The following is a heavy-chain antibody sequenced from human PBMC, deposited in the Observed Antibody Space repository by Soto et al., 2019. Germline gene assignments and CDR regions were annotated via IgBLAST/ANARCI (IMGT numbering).Heavy chain of an antibody. J-gene: IGHJ6*02. CDR2: TRNKADGYTT. V-gene: IGHV3-72*01. CDR1: GFTFSDHF. CDR3: TRAGGSHPYYDPMDV. Sequence: VGSLRLSCAASGFTFSDHFMDWVRQAPGKGLEWVGRTRNKADGYTTEYAASVKGRFTISRDDSKNSMYLQMSSLKTEDTAVYHCTRAGGSHPYYDPMDVWGQGTTVTVSS. D-gene: IGHD3-16*01.